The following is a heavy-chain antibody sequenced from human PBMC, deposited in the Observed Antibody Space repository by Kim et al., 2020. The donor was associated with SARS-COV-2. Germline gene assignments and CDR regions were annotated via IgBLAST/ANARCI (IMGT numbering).Heavy chain of an antibody. CDR3: ARRSREYSSSSFFDY. J-gene: IGHJ4*02. Sequence: SETLSLTCTVSGGSISSSSYYWGWIRQPPGKGLEWIGSIYYSGSTYYNPSLKSRVTITVDTPKNQFSLKLSSVTAADTAVYYCARRSREYSSSSFFDYWGQGTLVTVSS. CDR2: IYYSGST. CDR1: GGSISSSSYY. D-gene: IGHD6-13*01. V-gene: IGHV4-39*01.